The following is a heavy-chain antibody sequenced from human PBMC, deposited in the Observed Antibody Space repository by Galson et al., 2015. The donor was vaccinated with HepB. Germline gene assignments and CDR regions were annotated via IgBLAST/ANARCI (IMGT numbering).Heavy chain of an antibody. CDR3: ARDPADCTNGVCYTDY. D-gene: IGHD2-8*01. Sequence: LRLSCAASGFTFSSYSMNWVRQAPGKGLEWVSSISSSSSYIYYADSVKGRFTISRDNAKNSLYLQMNSLRAEDTAVYYCARDPADCTNGVCYTDYWGQGTLVTVSS. CDR2: ISSSSSYI. CDR1: GFTFSSYS. V-gene: IGHV3-21*01. J-gene: IGHJ4*02.